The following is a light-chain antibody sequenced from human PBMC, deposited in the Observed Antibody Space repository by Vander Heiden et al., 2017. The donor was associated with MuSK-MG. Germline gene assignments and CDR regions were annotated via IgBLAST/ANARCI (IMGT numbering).Light chain of an antibody. CDR1: QSVSSSY. CDR3: QHEGSSPRT. CDR2: GAS. V-gene: IGKV3-20*01. J-gene: IGKJ1*01. Sequence: EIVLTQSPGTLSLSPGERATLSCRASQSVSSSYLAWYQQKPGQAPRLLIYGASSRATGLPDRFSGSGSGTDFTLTISRLEPEDFAVYYCQHEGSSPRTFGRGTKVEIK.